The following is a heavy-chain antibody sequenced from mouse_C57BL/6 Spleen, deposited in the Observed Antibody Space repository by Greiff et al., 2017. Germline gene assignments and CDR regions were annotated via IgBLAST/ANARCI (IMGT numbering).Heavy chain of an antibody. V-gene: IGHV1-19*01. CDR2: INPYNGGT. CDR3: ARSLITTVVGDAY. D-gene: IGHD1-1*01. CDR1: GYTFTDYY. J-gene: IGHJ3*01. Sequence: VQLQQSGPVLVKPGASVKMSCKASGYTFTDYYMNWVKQSHGKSLEWIGVINPYNGGTSYNQKFKGKATLTVDKSSSTAYMELNSLTSEDSAVYYCARSLITTVVGDAYWGQGTLVTVSA.